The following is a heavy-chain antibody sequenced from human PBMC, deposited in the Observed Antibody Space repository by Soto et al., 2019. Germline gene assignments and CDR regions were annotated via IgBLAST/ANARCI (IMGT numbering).Heavy chain of an antibody. J-gene: IGHJ5*02. Sequence: SETLSLTCTVSGGSISSSSYYWGWIRQRPGKGLEWIGSIYYSGSTYYNPSLKSRVTISVDTSKNQFSLKLSSVTAADTAVYYCARHKYYYDSSGSVNWFDPWGQGTLVTV. CDR3: ARHKYYYDSSGSVNWFDP. V-gene: IGHV4-39*01. D-gene: IGHD3-22*01. CDR1: GGSISSSSYY. CDR2: IYYSGST.